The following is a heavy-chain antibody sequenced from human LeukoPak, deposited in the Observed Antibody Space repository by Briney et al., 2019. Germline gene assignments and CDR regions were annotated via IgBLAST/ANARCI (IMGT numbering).Heavy chain of an antibody. V-gene: IGHV4-38-2*01. CDR2: IHHSGST. CDR1: GFSINTGFS. D-gene: IGHD3-16*01. Sequence: SETLYLTCVVSGFSINTGFSWDWIRQPPGKGLEWIGSIHHSGSTNYNPSLKSRVIISRDTSNNVFSLKLNSVTAADTAVYHCARFDFVWGTNGVHGMEAFDIWGQRGKVTVSS. J-gene: IGHJ3*02. CDR3: ARFDFVWGTNGVHGMEAFDI.